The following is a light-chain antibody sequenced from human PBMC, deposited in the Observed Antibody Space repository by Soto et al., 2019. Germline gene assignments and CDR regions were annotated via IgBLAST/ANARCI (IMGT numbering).Light chain of an antibody. CDR1: QSVSSSY. CDR2: GVS. Sequence: EIVLTQSPGTLSLSPGERATLSCRASQSVSSSYLAWYQQKPGQAPRLLIYGVSSRATGIPDRFSGSGSRTDFTLTISGLEPEDFAVYYCQQYGSSYTFGQGTKLEIK. J-gene: IGKJ2*01. V-gene: IGKV3-20*01. CDR3: QQYGSSYT.